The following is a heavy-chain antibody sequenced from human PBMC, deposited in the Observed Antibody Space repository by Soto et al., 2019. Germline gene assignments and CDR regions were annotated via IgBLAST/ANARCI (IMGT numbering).Heavy chain of an antibody. CDR3: TTGSVEVV. CDR1: GLTISNAW. D-gene: IGHD2-15*01. CDR2: IKTNTEGGTT. Sequence: EVQLVESGGGFIYPGGSLRLSCAASGLTISNAWMNWVRQAPGKGLEWVGRIKTNTEGGTTHYAAAVKGRFTVSRDDSKNTLYLQMNSLKTEDTAVYYCTTGSVEVVWRQGTTVTVSS. V-gene: IGHV3-15*07. J-gene: IGHJ6*02.